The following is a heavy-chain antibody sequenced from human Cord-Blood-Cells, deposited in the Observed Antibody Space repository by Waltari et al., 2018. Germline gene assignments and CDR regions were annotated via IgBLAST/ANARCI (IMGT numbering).Heavy chain of an antibody. CDR2: IDWDDDK. Sequence: QVTLRESGPALVKPTQTLTLPCPFSGFSLSTSGMYGSWIRQPPGKALEWLARIDWDDDKYYSTSLKTRLTISKDTSKNQVVLTMTNMDPVDTATYYCARTTLGIWFDPWGQGTLVTVSS. J-gene: IGHJ5*02. CDR3: ARTTLGIWFDP. V-gene: IGHV2-70*15. CDR1: GFSLSTSGMY. D-gene: IGHD7-27*01.